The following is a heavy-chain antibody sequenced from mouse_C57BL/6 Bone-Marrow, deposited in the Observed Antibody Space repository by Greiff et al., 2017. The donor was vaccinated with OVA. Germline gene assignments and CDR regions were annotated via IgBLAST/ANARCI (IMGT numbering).Heavy chain of an antibody. CDR1: GYTFTSYT. CDR3: ARSNYLAWFAY. CDR2: INPSSGYT. V-gene: IGHV1-4*01. J-gene: IGHJ3*01. Sequence: VQLQESGAELVRPGASVKMSCKASGYTFTSYTMHWVKQRPGQGLEWIGYINPSSGYTKYNQKFKDKATLTADKSSSTAYMQLSSLTSEDSAVYYCARSNYLAWFAYWGQGTLVTVSA. D-gene: IGHD2-1*01.